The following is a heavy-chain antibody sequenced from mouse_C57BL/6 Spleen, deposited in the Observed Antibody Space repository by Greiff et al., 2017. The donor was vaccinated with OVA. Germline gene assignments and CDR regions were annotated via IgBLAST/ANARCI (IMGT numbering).Heavy chain of an antibody. Sequence: QVHVKQPGTELVKPGASVKLSCKASGYTFTSYWMHWVKQRPGQGLEWMGNINPSNGGTNYNEKFKGKATLTVDKSSSTAYMQLSSRTSEDSAVYYYARSSSGYVLGYAMDYWGQGTSVTVSS. CDR1: GYTFTSYW. CDR3: ARSSSGYVLGYAMDY. V-gene: IGHV1-53*01. J-gene: IGHJ4*01. CDR2: INPSNGGT. D-gene: IGHD3-2*02.